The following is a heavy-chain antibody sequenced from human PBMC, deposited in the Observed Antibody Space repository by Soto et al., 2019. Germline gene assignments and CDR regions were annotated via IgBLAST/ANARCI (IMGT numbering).Heavy chain of an antibody. CDR3: ARESRSWYGSIWDY. V-gene: IGHV4-59*01. J-gene: IGHJ4*02. CDR2: IYRGST. D-gene: IGHD6-13*01. CDR1: GGSISSFH. Sequence: SETLSLTCTVSGGSISSFHWSWIRQPPGKGLEWIGYIYRGSTNYNGSLKSRVTISVDTSKNQFSLRLRSVTAADTAVYYCARESRSWYGSIWDYWGQGTLVTVSS.